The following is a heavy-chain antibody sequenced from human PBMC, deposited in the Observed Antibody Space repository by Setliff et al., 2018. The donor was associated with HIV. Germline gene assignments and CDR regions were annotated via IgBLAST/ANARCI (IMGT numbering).Heavy chain of an antibody. CDR3: ARQVSIPGVAITPVDY. J-gene: IGHJ4*02. CDR2: VFYTGFG. D-gene: IGHD5-12*01. V-gene: IGHV4-59*08. CDR1: GDSIRGYY. Sequence: SETLSLTCTVSGDSIRGYYWSWIRQPPGKGLEWMGYVFYTGFGAYNPSLKSRLTISVDTSKSQFSLRLTSVTAADTAIYYCARQVSIPGVAITPVDYWGQGALVTVSS.